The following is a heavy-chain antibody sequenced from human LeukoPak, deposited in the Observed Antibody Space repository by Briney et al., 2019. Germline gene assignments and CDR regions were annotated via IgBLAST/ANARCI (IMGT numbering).Heavy chain of an antibody. CDR2: ISGSGGST. Sequence: GGSLRLSCAASGFTFSSYAMSWVHQAPGKGLEWVSAISGSGGSTYYADSVKGRFTISRDNSKNTLYLQMNSLRAEDTAVYYCAKVEQSILGFGIAVAGPGDYWGQGTLVTVSS. V-gene: IGHV3-23*01. CDR1: GFTFSSYA. CDR3: AKVEQSILGFGIAVAGPGDY. J-gene: IGHJ4*02. D-gene: IGHD6-19*01.